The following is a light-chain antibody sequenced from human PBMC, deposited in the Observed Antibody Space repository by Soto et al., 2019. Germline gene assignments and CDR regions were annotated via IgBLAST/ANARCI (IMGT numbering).Light chain of an antibody. V-gene: IGLV1-44*01. J-gene: IGLJ1*01. CDR3: AAWDDSLNGSV. CDR1: SSDIGTYS. Sequence: QSVLTQPPSASGTPGQRVTISCSGSSSDIGTYSVSWYQQFPGTAPRLLIYSDNQRPSGVPDRFSASKSGASASLAISGLQSEDEADFYCAAWDDSLNGSVFGTGTKVTVL. CDR2: SDN.